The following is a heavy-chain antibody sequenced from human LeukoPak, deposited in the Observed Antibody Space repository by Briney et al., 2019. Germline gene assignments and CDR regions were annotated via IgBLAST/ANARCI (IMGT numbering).Heavy chain of an antibody. CDR3: ARDSVDTAMYYFDY. CDR2: ISYDGSNK. V-gene: IGHV3-30-3*01. Sequence: LPGGSLRLSCAASGFTFSSYAMHWVRQAPGKGLEWVAVISYDGSNKYYADSVKGRFTISRDNSKNTLYLQMNSLRAEDTAVYYCARDSVDTAMYYFDYWGQGTLVTVSS. J-gene: IGHJ4*02. D-gene: IGHD5-18*01. CDR1: GFTFSSYA.